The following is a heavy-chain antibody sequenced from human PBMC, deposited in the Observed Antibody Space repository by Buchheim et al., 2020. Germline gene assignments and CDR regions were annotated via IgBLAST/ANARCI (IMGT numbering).Heavy chain of an antibody. V-gene: IGHV4-4*07. Sequence: QVQVQESGPGLVKPSETLSLTCSVSGGSISSYYWSWIRQPAGKGLEWIGRIYTSGSTNYNPSLKIRVTMSVAKSKNQFSLTLNSVTAAGTAVYYGAREGYDRLLHHGMDVWGQGTT. J-gene: IGHJ6*02. CDR1: GGSISSYY. D-gene: IGHD3/OR15-3a*01. CDR3: AREGYDRLLHHGMDV. CDR2: IYTSGST.